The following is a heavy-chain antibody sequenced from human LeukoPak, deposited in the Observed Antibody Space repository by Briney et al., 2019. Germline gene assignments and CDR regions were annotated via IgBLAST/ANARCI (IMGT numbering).Heavy chain of an antibody. V-gene: IGHV1-69*13. D-gene: IGHD3-3*01. CDR1: GYTFTGYY. Sequence: GASVTVSCKASGYTFTGYYMHWVRQAPGQGLEWMGGIIPIFGTANYAQKFQGRVTITADESTSTAYMELSSLRSEDTAVYYCARRSEGDAFDIWGQGTMVTVSS. CDR2: IIPIFGTA. J-gene: IGHJ3*02. CDR3: ARRSEGDAFDI.